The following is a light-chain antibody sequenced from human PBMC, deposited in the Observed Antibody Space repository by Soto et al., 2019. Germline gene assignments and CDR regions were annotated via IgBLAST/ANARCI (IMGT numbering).Light chain of an antibody. CDR3: QQSYSTLSIN. V-gene: IGKV4-1*01. CDR1: QSVLSSSNNKNY. CDR2: WAS. J-gene: IGKJ5*01. Sequence: DIVMTQSPDSLAVSLGERATINCESSQSVLSSSNNKNYLAWYQQKPGQPPKLLIYWASTRESGVPDRFSGSGSGTDFTLTISSLQPEDFATYYCQQSYSTLSINFGQGTRLEIK.